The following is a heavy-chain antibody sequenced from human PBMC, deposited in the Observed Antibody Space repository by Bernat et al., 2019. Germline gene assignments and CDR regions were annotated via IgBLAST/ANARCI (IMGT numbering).Heavy chain of an antibody. D-gene: IGHD3-22*01. CDR1: GFTFSSYG. J-gene: IGHJ6*02. CDR2: ISYDGSNK. Sequence: QVQLVESGGGVVQPGRSLRLSCAASGFTFSSYGMHWVRQAPGKGLEWVAVISYDGSNKYYADSVKCRFTISRDNSKNTLYLQMNSLRAEDTAVYYCAKDLYYYDSSGYRSTDYYGMDVWGQGTTVTVSS. V-gene: IGHV3-30*18. CDR3: AKDLYYYDSSGYRSTDYYGMDV.